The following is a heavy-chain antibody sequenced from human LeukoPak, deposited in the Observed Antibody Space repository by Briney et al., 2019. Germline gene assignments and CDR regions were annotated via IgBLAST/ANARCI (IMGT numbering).Heavy chain of an antibody. V-gene: IGHV3-23*01. J-gene: IGHJ4*02. CDR3: VKNWNGDY. CDR1: GFTFSSYA. Sequence: PGGSLRLSCAASGFTFSSYAMSWVRQAPGKGLEWVSAISSSGGNTYYANSVKGRFTISKDNSKNTLYLQMNSLRVEDTAVYYCVKNWNGDYWGQGTLVTVSS. CDR2: ISSSGGNT. D-gene: IGHD1-1*01.